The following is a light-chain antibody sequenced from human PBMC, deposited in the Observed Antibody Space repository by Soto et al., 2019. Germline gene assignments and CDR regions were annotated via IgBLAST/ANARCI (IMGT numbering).Light chain of an antibody. CDR1: SGYSNYK. V-gene: IGLV9-49*01. CDR2: VGTGGIVG. Sequence: QSVLTQPPSASASLGASVTLTCTLSSGYSNYKVDWYQQSPGKGPRFVLRVGTGGIVGSKGDGIPDRFSVLGSGLNRYLTIENIQEEDESDYHGGADHGSGSNFVYVFGTGTKLTV. CDR3: GADHGSGSNFVYV. J-gene: IGLJ1*01.